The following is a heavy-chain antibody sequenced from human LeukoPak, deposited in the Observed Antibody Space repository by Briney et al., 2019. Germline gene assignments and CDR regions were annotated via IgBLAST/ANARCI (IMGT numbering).Heavy chain of an antibody. V-gene: IGHV1-2*02. CDR3: ARDQTSYMDV. CDR2: INPNSGGT. CDR1: GYTFTGYY. J-gene: IGHJ6*03. Sequence: ASVKVSCKASGYTFTGYYMHWVRQAPGQGLEWMGWINPNSGGTNYAQKFQGRVTMTRDTSISTAYMELSSLRSEDTAVYYCARDQTSYMDVWGKGTTVTVSS.